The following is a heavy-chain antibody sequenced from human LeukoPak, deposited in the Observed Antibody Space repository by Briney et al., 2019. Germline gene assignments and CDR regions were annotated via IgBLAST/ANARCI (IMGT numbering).Heavy chain of an antibody. Sequence: GGSLRLSCAASGFTFSSYAMHWVRQAPGKGLEWVAVISYDGSNKYYADSVKGRFTISRDNSKNTLYLQMNSLRAEDTAVYYYARWETTRAFDIRGQGTMVTVSS. D-gene: IGHD1-7*01. CDR1: GFTFSSYA. CDR3: ARWETTRAFDI. V-gene: IGHV3-30-3*01. J-gene: IGHJ3*02. CDR2: ISYDGSNK.